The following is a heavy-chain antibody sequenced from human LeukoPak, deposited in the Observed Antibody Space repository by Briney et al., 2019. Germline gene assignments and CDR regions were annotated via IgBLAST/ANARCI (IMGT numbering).Heavy chain of an antibody. D-gene: IGHD3-22*01. CDR3: ASDYYDSSGKRGAFDI. J-gene: IGHJ3*02. Sequence: GGSLRLSCAASGFTFSSYAMSWVRQAPGKGLEWVSSISSSSSYIYYADSVKGRFTISRDNTKNSLYLQMNSLRAEDTAVYYCASDYYDSSGKRGAFDIWGQGTMVTVSS. V-gene: IGHV3-21*01. CDR1: GFTFSSYA. CDR2: ISSSSSYI.